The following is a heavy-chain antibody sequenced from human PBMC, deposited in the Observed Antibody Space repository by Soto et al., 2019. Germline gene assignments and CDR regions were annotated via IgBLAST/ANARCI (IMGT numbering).Heavy chain of an antibody. CDR3: ARVCLGSVYGSGRYPPVYGMDV. V-gene: IGHV1-2*04. D-gene: IGHD3-10*01. CDR2: INPNSGGT. CDR1: GYTFTGYY. Sequence: ASVKVSCKASGYTFTGYYMHWVRQAPGQGLEWMGWINPNSGGTNYAQKFQGWVTMTRDTSISTAYMELSRLRSDDTAVYYCARVCLGSVYGSGRYPPVYGMDVWGQGTTVTVSS. J-gene: IGHJ6*02.